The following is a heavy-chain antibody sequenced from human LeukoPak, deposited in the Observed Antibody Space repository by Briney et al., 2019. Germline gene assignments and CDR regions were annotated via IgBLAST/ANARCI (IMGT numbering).Heavy chain of an antibody. D-gene: IGHD3-16*01. V-gene: IGHV1-2*06. CDR2: INPNSGGT. Sequence: ASVKVSCKASGYTFTGYYMHWVRQAPGQGLEWMGRINPNSGGTNYAQKFQGRVTMTRDTSISTAYMELSRLRSDDTAVYYCVRVSDYVWGSYPPDYWGQGTLVTVSS. J-gene: IGHJ4*02. CDR3: VRVSDYVWGSYPPDY. CDR1: GYTFTGYY.